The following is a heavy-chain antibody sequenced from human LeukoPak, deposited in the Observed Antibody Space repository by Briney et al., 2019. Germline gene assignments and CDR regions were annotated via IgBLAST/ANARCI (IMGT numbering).Heavy chain of an antibody. Sequence: PGGSLRLSCAAAAYTFSTYWMHWFRQGPGKGLVWVSRINEDGSSTSYAESVRGRFTISRDNTKNTLYLQMNRLRADDTAVYCCTKDTFGARDSWGQGTLVTVSS. CDR1: AYTFSTYW. CDR2: INEDGSST. CDR3: TKDTFGARDS. D-gene: IGHD3-10*01. J-gene: IGHJ4*02. V-gene: IGHV3-74*01.